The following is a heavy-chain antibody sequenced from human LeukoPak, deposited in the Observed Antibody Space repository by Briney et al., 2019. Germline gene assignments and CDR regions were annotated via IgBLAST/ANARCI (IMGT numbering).Heavy chain of an antibody. CDR2: VYGGGST. Sequence: RGSLRLSCAASGFTVSSNYMSWVRQAPGKRLEWVSLVYGGGSTYYADSVKGRFTISRDNSKNTLYLQMNSLRAEDTAIYYCARGDDSGYYDYFDYWGQGALVTVSS. CDR3: ARGDDSGYYDYFDY. J-gene: IGHJ4*02. D-gene: IGHD3-22*01. CDR1: GFTVSSNY. V-gene: IGHV3-53*01.